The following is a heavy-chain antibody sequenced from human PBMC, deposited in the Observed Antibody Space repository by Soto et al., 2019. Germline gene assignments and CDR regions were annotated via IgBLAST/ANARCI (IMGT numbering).Heavy chain of an antibody. D-gene: IGHD6-13*01. V-gene: IGHV3-33*01. CDR1: GFTFRSYG. Sequence: QVQLVESGGGVVQPGRSLRLSCAASGFTFRSYGMHWVRQAPGKGLEWVAVIWYDGSNEYYADSVKGRFTISRDNSKNTLYLQMNSLRAEDTAVYYCASHPADAAAGLWGQGTLVTVSS. J-gene: IGHJ4*02. CDR2: IWYDGSNE. CDR3: ASHPADAAAGL.